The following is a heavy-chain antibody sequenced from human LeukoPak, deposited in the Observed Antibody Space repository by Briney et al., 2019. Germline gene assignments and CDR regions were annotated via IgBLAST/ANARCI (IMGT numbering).Heavy chain of an antibody. CDR2: ITSGHST. V-gene: IGHV3-23*01. D-gene: IGHD2-2*01. Sequence: HPGGSLRLSCAASRFTFSNYAMSRVRRASGRGPEWVSGITSGHSTFYADSVKGRFTISRDNSKNTVYLQMNSLTAEDTAVHYCAKDYPECTGTTCSGEAFFDYWGQGTLVTVSS. CDR1: RFTFSNYA. CDR3: AKDYPECTGTTCSGEAFFDY. J-gene: IGHJ4*02.